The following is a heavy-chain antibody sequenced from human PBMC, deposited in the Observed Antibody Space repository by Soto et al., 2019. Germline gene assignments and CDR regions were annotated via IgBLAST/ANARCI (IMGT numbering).Heavy chain of an antibody. V-gene: IGHV4-39*07. CDR2: IYYSGST. D-gene: IGHD3-22*01. CDR3: TTEAYDNSGSLAFDI. J-gene: IGHJ3*02. CDR1: GGSISSSSYY. Sequence: PSETLSLTCTVSGGSISSSSYYWGWIRQPPGKGLEWIGSIYYSGSTYYNPSLKSRVTLSVDTSQSQFSLKLNSVTAADTAVYYCTTEAYDNSGSLAFDIWGPGTLVTVSS.